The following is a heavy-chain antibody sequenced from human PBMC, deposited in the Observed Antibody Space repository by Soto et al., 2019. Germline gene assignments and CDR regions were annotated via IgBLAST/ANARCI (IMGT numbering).Heavy chain of an antibody. CDR1: GFTFSDYY. J-gene: IGHJ1*01. V-gene: IGHV3-11*01. CDR2: ISGSGSTI. Sequence: QVQLVESGGGLVKPGGSLRLSCAASGFTFSDYYMSWIRQAPGKGLEWVSHISGSGSTIYFADSVKGRFTISRDDAKNSLYLQMNSLRAEDPAVYYCARDCSSSSCYGYFQHWGQGTRVTVSS. D-gene: IGHD2-2*01. CDR3: ARDCSSSSCYGYFQH.